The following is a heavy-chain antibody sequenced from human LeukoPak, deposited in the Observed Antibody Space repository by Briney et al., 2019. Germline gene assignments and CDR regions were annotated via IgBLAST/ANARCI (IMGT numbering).Heavy chain of an antibody. CDR2: ISAYNGKT. J-gene: IGHJ4*02. Sequence: ASVNVSCKASGYTFTSYGISWVRQAPGQGLEWMGWISAYNGKTNYAQKLQGRVTMTTDTSTSTAYIELRSLRSDDTAVYYCARVAYYDILTGYYETAKNDYWGQGTLVTVSS. CDR3: ARVAYYDILTGYYETAKNDY. D-gene: IGHD3-9*01. CDR1: GYTFTSYG. V-gene: IGHV1-18*04.